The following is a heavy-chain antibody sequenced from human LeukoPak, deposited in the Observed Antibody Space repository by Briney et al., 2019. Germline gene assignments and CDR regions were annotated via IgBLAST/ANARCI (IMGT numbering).Heavy chain of an antibody. Sequence: SETLSLTCTVSGGSISNYHWSWIRQPPGKGLEWIGEINHSGSTNYNPSLKSRVTISVDTSKNQFSLKLSSVTAADTAVYYCARVTTYYDYVWGSYRYKNYFDYWGQGTLVTVSS. J-gene: IGHJ4*02. CDR1: GGSISNYH. CDR2: INHSGST. CDR3: ARVTTYYDYVWGSYRYKNYFDY. V-gene: IGHV4-34*01. D-gene: IGHD3-16*02.